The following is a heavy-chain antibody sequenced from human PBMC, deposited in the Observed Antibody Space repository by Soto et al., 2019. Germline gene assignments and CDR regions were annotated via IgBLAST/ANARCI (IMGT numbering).Heavy chain of an antibody. J-gene: IGHJ4*02. CDR3: AKRGSGSYFDY. Sequence: EVQLLESGGGLVQPGGSLRLSCAASGFTFSSYAMNWVRQAPGKGLEWVSVTSGSGGSTYYADSVKGRFSISRDSSKNTLYLQMNSLRAEDTAVYYCAKRGSGSYFDYWGQGTLVTVSS. CDR2: TSGSGGST. CDR1: GFTFSSYA. V-gene: IGHV3-23*01. D-gene: IGHD1-26*01.